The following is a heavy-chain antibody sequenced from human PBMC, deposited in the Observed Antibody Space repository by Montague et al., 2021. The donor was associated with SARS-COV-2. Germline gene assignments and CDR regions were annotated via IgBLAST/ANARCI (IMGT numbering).Heavy chain of an antibody. CDR2: MYSGGRS. CDR1: GGSISGYY. V-gene: IGHV4-59*01. Sequence: SETLSLTCTVSGGSISGYYWSWIRQPPGKGLEWIGYMYSGGRSNHNPSLKSRVTMSVDTSKNLFSLKLNSVSAADTAVYYCARSALYSGHSNWFDSWGQGTTVTVSS. D-gene: IGHD2-8*01. CDR3: ARSALYSGHSNWFDS. J-gene: IGHJ5*01.